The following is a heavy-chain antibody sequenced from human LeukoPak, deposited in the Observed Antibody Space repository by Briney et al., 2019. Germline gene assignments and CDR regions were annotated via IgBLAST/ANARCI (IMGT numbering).Heavy chain of an antibody. J-gene: IGHJ6*02. Sequence: GASVKVSCKASGYTFTSYGISWVRQAPGQGLEWMGWISAYNGNTNYAQKLRGRVTMTTDTSTSTAYMELRSLRSDDTAVYYCARERYCSGGSCYYYYGMDVWGQGTTVTVSS. CDR2: ISAYNGNT. CDR1: GYTFTSYG. CDR3: ARERYCSGGSCYYYYGMDV. D-gene: IGHD2-15*01. V-gene: IGHV1-18*01.